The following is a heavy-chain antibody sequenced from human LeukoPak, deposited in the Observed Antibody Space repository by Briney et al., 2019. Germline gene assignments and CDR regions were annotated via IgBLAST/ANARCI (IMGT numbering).Heavy chain of an antibody. CDR1: GYTFTSYY. V-gene: IGHV1-46*03. CDR3: VRVGATDFDY. CDR2: INPSGGST. J-gene: IGHJ4*02. D-gene: IGHD1-26*01. Sequence: ASVKVSCKASGYTFTSYYMHWVRQAPGQGLEWMGIINPSGGSTTYAQKFQGRVTMTRDTSTSTVYMELSRLRSDDTAVYYCVRVGATDFDYWGQGTLVTVSS.